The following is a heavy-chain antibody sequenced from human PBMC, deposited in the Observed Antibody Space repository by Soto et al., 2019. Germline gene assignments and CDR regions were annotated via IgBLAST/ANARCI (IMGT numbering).Heavy chain of an antibody. J-gene: IGHJ4*02. D-gene: IGHD5-12*01. CDR1: GFTFRDYA. V-gene: IGHV3-30-3*01. CDR3: ARDQSVARRFDY. Sequence: PGGSLRVSXAASGFTFRDYAMHWVRQAPGKGLEWVAVISYNDINKYYADSVKGRFSISRDNSKNTLYLQMNSLRAEDTAVYYCARDQSVARRFDYWGQGTLVTVSS. CDR2: ISYNDINK.